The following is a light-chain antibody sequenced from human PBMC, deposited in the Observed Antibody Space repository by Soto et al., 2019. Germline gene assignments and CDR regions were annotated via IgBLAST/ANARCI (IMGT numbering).Light chain of an antibody. CDR3: QRYDSLRT. CDR1: QSVRSNF. CDR2: GAS. Sequence: EIVLTQSPGTLSLSPGARATLSCSASQSVRSNFLAWYQQKPGQAPRLLIYGASNRATGIPDRFSGSGSGTDFTLTITGLEPEDCAMYDCQRYDSLRTFGQGTKVEF. J-gene: IGKJ1*01. V-gene: IGKV3-20*01.